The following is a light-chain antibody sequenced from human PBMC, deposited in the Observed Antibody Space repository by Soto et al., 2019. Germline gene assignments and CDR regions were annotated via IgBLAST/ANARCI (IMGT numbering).Light chain of an antibody. CDR3: CSYAGSTL. V-gene: IGLV2-23*01. CDR1: SSDVGSYNL. Sequence: QSALTQPASVSGSPGQSITISCTATSSDVGSYNLVSWYQQHPGKAPKLIIYKGSKRPSGVSDRFSGSKSGNTASLSISGLQPEDEAYYYCCSYAGSTLFGGGTKVTVL. J-gene: IGLJ2*01. CDR2: KGS.